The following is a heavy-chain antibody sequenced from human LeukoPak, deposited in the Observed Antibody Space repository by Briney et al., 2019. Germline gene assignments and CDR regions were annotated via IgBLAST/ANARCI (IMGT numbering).Heavy chain of an antibody. CDR2: ISSSSDYI. CDR1: GFTFSRYS. J-gene: IGHJ4*02. D-gene: IGHD2-2*01. CDR3: ARRYCDRTTCSIDY. V-gene: IGHV3-21*01. Sequence: GGSLRLSFAASGFTFSRYSMKWVRQAPGKGLEWVSSISSSSDYIYYADSVKGRFTISRDNAKNSLYLQMNSLRAEDMAVYYCARRYCDRTTCSIDYWGQGTLVSVSS.